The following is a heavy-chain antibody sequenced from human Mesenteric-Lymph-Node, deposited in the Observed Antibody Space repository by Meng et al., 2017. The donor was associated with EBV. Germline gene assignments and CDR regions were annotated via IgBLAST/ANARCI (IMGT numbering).Heavy chain of an antibody. J-gene: IGHJ4*02. D-gene: IGHD1-7*01. V-gene: IGHV6-1*01. CDR2: TYYRSKWYN. Sequence: QVQLQQSGPGLVKPSQXLSLTCAISVDSVSSNSAAWNWIRQSPSRGLEWLGRTYYRSKWYNDYAVSVKSRITINPDTSKNQFSLQLNSVTPEDTAVYYCASSRPLAGNWNYHYWGQGTLVTVSS. CDR3: ASSRPLAGNWNYHY. CDR1: VDSVSSNSAA.